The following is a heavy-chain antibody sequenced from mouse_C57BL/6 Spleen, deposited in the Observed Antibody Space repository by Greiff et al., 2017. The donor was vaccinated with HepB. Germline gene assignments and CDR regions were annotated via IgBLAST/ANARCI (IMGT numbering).Heavy chain of an antibody. CDR3: ATYDYDAWCAY. V-gene: IGHV1-55*01. D-gene: IGHD2-4*01. J-gene: IGHJ3*01. CDR2: IYPGSGST. Sequence: QVHVKQSGAELVKPGASVKMSCKASGYTFTSYWITWVKQRPGQGLEWIGDIYPGSGSTNYNEKFKSKATLTVDTSSSTAYMQLSSLTSEDSAVYYCATYDYDAWCAYWGQGTLVTVSA. CDR1: GYTFTSYW.